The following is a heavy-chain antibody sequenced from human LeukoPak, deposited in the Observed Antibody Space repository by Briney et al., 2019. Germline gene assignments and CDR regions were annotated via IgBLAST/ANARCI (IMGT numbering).Heavy chain of an antibody. V-gene: IGHV3-30-3*01. CDR3: AREPLYYFDY. CDR1: GFTFSSYA. J-gene: IGHJ4*02. Sequence: LGGSPRLSCAASGFTFSSYAMHWVRQAPGKGLEWVAVISDDGSNKYYADSVKGRFTISRDNSKNTLYLQMNSLRAEDTAVYYCAREPLYYFDYWGQGTLVTVPS. CDR2: ISDDGSNK.